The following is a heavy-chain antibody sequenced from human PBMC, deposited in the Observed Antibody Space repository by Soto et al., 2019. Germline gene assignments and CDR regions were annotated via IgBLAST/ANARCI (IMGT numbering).Heavy chain of an antibody. CDR2: ISYDGRDK. J-gene: IGHJ4*02. D-gene: IGHD1-26*01. Sequence: QVQLVESGGGVVQPGRSLRLSCAASGFTFSSYAMHWVRQAPGTGLEWVAVISYDGRDKYYPDSVKGRFTISRDNSKNTLYLQMISLRAEDTAVYYCARSAGGSYPQYDYWGQGTLVTVSS. CDR1: GFTFSSYA. CDR3: ARSAGGSYPQYDY. V-gene: IGHV3-30*04.